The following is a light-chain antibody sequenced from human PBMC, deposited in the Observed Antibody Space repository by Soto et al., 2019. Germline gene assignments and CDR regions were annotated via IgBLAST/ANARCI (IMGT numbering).Light chain of an antibody. Sequence: QSVLTQPASVSGSPGQSITISCTGTSSDVGSYNLVSWYQQHPGTAPKLMIYEGSKRPSGVSNRFSGSKSGNTASLTISGLQAEDEADYYCCSYAGSLYVFGTGTKVTVL. CDR2: EGS. CDR1: SSDVGSYNL. CDR3: CSYAGSLYV. V-gene: IGLV2-23*01. J-gene: IGLJ1*01.